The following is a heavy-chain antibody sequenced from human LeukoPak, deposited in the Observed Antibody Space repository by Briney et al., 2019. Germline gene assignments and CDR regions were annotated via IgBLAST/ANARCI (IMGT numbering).Heavy chain of an antibody. J-gene: IGHJ5*02. CDR3: AREGRVGYYGSGSYSPHNWFDP. CDR2: ISYDGSNK. CDR1: GFTFSSYA. V-gene: IGHV3-30*04. D-gene: IGHD3-10*01. Sequence: GGCLRLSCAASGFTFSSYAMHWVRQAPGKGLEWVAVISYDGSNKYYADSVKGRFTISRDNSKNTLYLQMNSLRAEDTAVYYCAREGRVGYYGSGSYSPHNWFDPWGQGTLVTVSS.